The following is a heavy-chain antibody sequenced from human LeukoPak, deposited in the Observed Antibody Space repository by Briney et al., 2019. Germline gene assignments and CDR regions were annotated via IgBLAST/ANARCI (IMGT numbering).Heavy chain of an antibody. Sequence: SGPTLVKPTQTLTLTCTFSGFSLSTSGVGVGWIRQPPGKALEWLALIYWDDDKRYSPSLKSRLTITKDTSKNQVVLTMTNMDPVDTATYYCAHSAGRSSSWYYNTYYYYVDVWGKGTTVTVSS. D-gene: IGHD6-13*01. CDR2: IYWDDDK. J-gene: IGHJ6*03. CDR3: AHSAGRSSSWYYNTYYYYVDV. V-gene: IGHV2-5*02. CDR1: GFSLSTSGVG.